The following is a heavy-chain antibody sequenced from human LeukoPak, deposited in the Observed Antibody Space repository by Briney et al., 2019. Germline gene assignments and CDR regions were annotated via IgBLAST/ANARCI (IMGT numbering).Heavy chain of an antibody. D-gene: IGHD3-3*02. CDR3: AKVLGAPRRWDAFDI. CDR2: ISGSGGST. J-gene: IGHJ3*02. V-gene: IGHV3-23*01. Sequence: GGPLSLSYAASGFTFSSYAMSWVRQAPGKGLEWVSAISGSGGSTYYADSVKGRLTISRDNSNNTLYLQMTSLRAEDTAVYYCAKVLGAPRRWDAFDIWAQVTMVTVSS. CDR1: GFTFSSYA.